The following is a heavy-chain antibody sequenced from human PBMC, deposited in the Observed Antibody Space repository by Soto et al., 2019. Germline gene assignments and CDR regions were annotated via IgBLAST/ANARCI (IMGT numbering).Heavy chain of an antibody. Sequence: ASAKVSCKASGYMFVSYGVSWVRQAPGQGLEWLGWISGFNANTYYNTKYKRKFQGRVSMTIDTSTDTAYMELRSLRSDDTAVYYCARGLGCVEYADYCYFDYWGQGTLVTVSS. V-gene: IGHV1-18*01. D-gene: IGHD4-17*01. J-gene: IGHJ4*02. CDR2: ISGFNANTYYNT. CDR3: ARGLGCVEYADYCYFDY. CDR1: GYMFVSYG.